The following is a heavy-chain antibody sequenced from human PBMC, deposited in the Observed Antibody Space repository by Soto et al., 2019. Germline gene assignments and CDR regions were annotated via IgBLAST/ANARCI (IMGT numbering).Heavy chain of an antibody. CDR3: AGDYSGYDFWSGYSLKKLDV. J-gene: IGHJ6*04. V-gene: IGHV3-66*01. CDR1: GFTVSSNY. Sequence: EVQLVESGGGLVQPGGSLRLSCAASGFTVSSNYMSWVRQAPGKGLEWVSVIYSGGSTYYADSVKGRFTISRDNSKNTLYLQMNSLRAEDTAVYYCAGDYSGYDFWSGYSLKKLDVWGKGTTVTVSS. CDR2: IYSGGST. D-gene: IGHD3-3*01.